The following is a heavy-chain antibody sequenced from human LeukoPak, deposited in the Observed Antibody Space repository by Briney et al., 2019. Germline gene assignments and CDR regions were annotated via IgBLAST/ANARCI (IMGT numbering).Heavy chain of an antibody. J-gene: IGHJ6*03. CDR1: GFTFSSYG. D-gene: IGHD6-13*01. CDR3: ARDWRDSSSRGSLAYYMDV. CDR2: IRYDGSNK. Sequence: GGSLRLSCAASGFTFSSYGMHWVRQAPGKGLEWVAFIRYDGSNKYYADSVKGRFTISRDNSKNTLYLQMNSLRAEDTAVYYCARDWRDSSSRGSLAYYMDVWGKGTTVTVSS. V-gene: IGHV3-30*02.